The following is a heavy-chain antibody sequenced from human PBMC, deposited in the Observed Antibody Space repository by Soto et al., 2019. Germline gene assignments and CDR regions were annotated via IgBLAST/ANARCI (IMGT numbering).Heavy chain of an antibody. CDR2: INTGNGNT. CDR1: GYTFTSYA. J-gene: IGHJ3*01. CDR3: ARDSRYGSGSFIS. V-gene: IGHV1-3*04. D-gene: IGHD3-10*01. Sequence: ASVKVSCKASGYTFTSYAMHWVRQAPGQRLEWMGWINTGNGNTKYSQKFQGRVTITRDTSASTAYMELSSLGSEDTAVYYCARDSRYGSGSFISWGQGTMVTVSS.